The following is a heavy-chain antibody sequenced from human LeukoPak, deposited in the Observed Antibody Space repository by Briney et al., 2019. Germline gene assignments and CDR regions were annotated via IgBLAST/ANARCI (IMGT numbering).Heavy chain of an antibody. V-gene: IGHV3-64D*09. CDR1: GFTLSRYA. CDR3: VTGRAAIDY. Sequence: GGCRRLSCSVSGFTLSRYAMHWVREAQGKGVEYVSAISINGGSTYYAYSVKRRFTISKDNSNTTLYLQMSILRAEDTAVYYCVTGRAAIDYWGQGTLVTVSS. CDR2: ISINGGST. D-gene: IGHD6-25*01. J-gene: IGHJ4*02.